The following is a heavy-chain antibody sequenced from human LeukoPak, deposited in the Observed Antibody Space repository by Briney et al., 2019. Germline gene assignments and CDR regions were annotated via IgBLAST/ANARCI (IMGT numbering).Heavy chain of an antibody. CDR2: ISSNGGST. Sequence: GGSLRLSCSASGFTFSSYAMHWVRQAPGKGLEFVSGISSNGGSTYYADSVKARFTISRDNSKNALYLQMSSLRAGDTAVYYCVKRLNNYFDYWGQGALVTVSS. CDR1: GFTFSSYA. J-gene: IGHJ4*02. CDR3: VKRLNNYFDY. V-gene: IGHV3-64D*06. D-gene: IGHD4/OR15-4a*01.